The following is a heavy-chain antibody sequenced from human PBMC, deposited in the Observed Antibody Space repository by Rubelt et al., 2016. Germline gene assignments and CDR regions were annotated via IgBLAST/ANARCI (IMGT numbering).Heavy chain of an antibody. Sequence: EWVSGINWNGGSTGYADSVKGRFTISRDNAKNSLYLQMNSLRAEDTAVYYCARVRIVGAAYRWFDPWGQGTLVTVSS. J-gene: IGHJ5*02. CDR2: INWNGGST. V-gene: IGHV3-20*03. D-gene: IGHD1-26*01. CDR3: ARVRIVGAAYRWFDP.